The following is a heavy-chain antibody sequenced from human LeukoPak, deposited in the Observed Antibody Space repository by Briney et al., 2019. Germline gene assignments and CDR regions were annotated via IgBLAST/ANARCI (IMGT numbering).Heavy chain of an antibody. V-gene: IGHV4-39*07. J-gene: IGHJ5*02. Sequence: PSETLSLTCTVSGDSVSSSNYYWAWIRQPPGKGLEWIGSIYYSGSTYYNPSLKSRVTISVDTSKNQFSLKLSSVTAADTAVYYCARGLTLDNAWYRGWFDPWGQGSLVIVSS. CDR3: ARGLTLDNAWYRGWFDP. CDR2: IYYSGST. D-gene: IGHD6-13*01. CDR1: GDSVSSSNYY.